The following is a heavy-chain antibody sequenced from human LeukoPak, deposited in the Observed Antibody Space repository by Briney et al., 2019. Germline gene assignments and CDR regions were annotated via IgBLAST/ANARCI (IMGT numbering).Heavy chain of an antibody. CDR3: ASCVGGYYYYMDV. CDR1: GGTFSSYA. D-gene: IGHD3-16*01. Sequence: SVKVACKASGGTFSSYAISWVRQAAGQGLEWVGGIIPIFGTANYAQKFQCRVTITADESTSIAYMELSSLRSDDTAVYYCASCVGGYYYYMDVWRKGTTVTVSS. J-gene: IGHJ6*03. V-gene: IGHV1-69*01. CDR2: IIPIFGTA.